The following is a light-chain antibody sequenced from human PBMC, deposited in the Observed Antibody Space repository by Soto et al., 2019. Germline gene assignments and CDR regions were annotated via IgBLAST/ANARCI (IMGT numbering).Light chain of an antibody. CDR3: TSYTTRRLYV. Sequence: QPALTQPASVSGSPGQSITISCTGTSSDVGPYEYVSWYQQHPGKAPKLLIYDVSNRPSGVSTRFSGSKSGNTASLTISGLQAEDEGDYYCTSYTTRRLYVFGSGTKVTVL. CDR1: SSDVGPYEY. CDR2: DVS. J-gene: IGLJ1*01. V-gene: IGLV2-14*03.